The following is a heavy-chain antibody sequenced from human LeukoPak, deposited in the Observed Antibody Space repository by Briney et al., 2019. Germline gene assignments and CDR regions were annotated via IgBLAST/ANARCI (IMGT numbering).Heavy chain of an antibody. CDR3: AHSNGIRVHNAFDI. J-gene: IGHJ3*02. CDR1: GFSLSTSGVG. Sequence: SGPTLVKPTQTLTLTCTFSGFSLSTSGVGVGWIRQPPGKALEWLALIYWGDDKRYSPSLKSRLTITKDTSKNQVVLTMTNMDPVDTATYYCAHSNGIRVHNAFDIWGQGTMVTVSS. V-gene: IGHV2-5*02. CDR2: IYWGDDK. D-gene: IGHD2-21*01.